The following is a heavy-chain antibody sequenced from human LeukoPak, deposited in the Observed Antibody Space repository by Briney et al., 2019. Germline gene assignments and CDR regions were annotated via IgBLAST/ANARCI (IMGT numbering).Heavy chain of an antibody. D-gene: IGHD6-19*01. J-gene: IGHJ4*02. CDR3: AKDEGSGWYYFDY. V-gene: IGHV3-11*01. CDR1: GFTFSGWY. CDR2: ISGGGDII. Sequence: SGGSLRLSCAASGFTFSGWYMIWIRQAPGKGVEWLAYISGGGDIIMYADSVKGRFTISRDNAKSSLYLQMDSLRADDTAVYYCAKDEGSGWYYFDYWGQGSLVTVSS.